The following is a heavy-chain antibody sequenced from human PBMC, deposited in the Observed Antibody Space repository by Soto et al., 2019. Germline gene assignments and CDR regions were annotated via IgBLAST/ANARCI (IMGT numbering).Heavy chain of an antibody. V-gene: IGHV1-2*02. Sequence: ASVKVSCKASGYTFTGFYMHWVRQAPGQGLEWMGWINPNSGGTNYAQKFQGRVTMTRDTSINTAYMELSRLRSDDTAVYYCARDQRQLLYVWERIDIWGQGTMVTVSS. D-gene: IGHD3-16*01. CDR1: GYTFTGFY. CDR2: INPNSGGT. CDR3: ARDQRQLLYVWERIDI. J-gene: IGHJ3*02.